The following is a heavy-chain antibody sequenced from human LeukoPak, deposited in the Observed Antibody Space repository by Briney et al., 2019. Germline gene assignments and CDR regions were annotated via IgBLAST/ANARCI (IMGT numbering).Heavy chain of an antibody. CDR3: ARDISGWYSGDYFRMDV. CDR1: GFTSSNYA. Sequence: GGSLRLSCAASGFTSSNYAMHWVRQAPGKGLEWVAFISSDESDKYYADSVKGRFTISRDNSKNTLYLQMNSLRAEDTAVYYCARDISGWYSGDYFRMDVWGQGTTVTVSS. CDR2: ISSDESDK. D-gene: IGHD6-19*01. J-gene: IGHJ6*02. V-gene: IGHV3-30-3*01.